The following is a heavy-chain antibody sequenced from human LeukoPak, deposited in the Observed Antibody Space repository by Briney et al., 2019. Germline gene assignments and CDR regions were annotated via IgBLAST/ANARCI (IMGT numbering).Heavy chain of an antibody. Sequence: GGSLRLSCAASGFTFSSYWMHWVRQAPGKGLVWVSRINSDGTIIGYADSVKGRFTISRDNAKNTLYLQMNSLRADDTAVYYCARSMYCGGDCYYYFDYWGQGTLVTVAS. CDR2: INSDGTII. J-gene: IGHJ4*02. V-gene: IGHV3-74*01. CDR1: GFTFSSYW. D-gene: IGHD2-21*02. CDR3: ARSMYCGGDCYYYFDY.